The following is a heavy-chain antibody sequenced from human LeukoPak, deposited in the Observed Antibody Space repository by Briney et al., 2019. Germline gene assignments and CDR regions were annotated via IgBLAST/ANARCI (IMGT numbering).Heavy chain of an antibody. D-gene: IGHD1-20*01. CDR3: AKDGYNWIAFDD. CDR1: GFTLSTYA. V-gene: IGHV3-23*01. J-gene: IGHJ4*02. CDR2: ISGTGFNT. Sequence: TGGSLRLSCAASGFTLSTYAMHWVRQAPGKGLEWVSYISGTGFNTYYADSVKGRFTISRDSSKNTLYLQMNSLRAEDTAIYYCAKDGYNWIAFDDWGQGTLVAVSS.